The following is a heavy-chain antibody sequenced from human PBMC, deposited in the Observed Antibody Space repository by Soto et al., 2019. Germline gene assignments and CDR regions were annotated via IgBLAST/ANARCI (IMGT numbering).Heavy chain of an antibody. Sequence: QVQLVQSGAEVKKPGSSVKVSCKASGGTFSSYAISWVRQAPGQGLEWMGGIIPIFGTANYAQKFQGRVTIPADESTSTAYMELSSLRSEDTAVYYCARRIAAAGGRGYGMDVWGQGTTVTVSS. D-gene: IGHD6-13*01. CDR3: ARRIAAAGGRGYGMDV. V-gene: IGHV1-69*01. J-gene: IGHJ6*02. CDR2: IIPIFGTA. CDR1: GGTFSSYA.